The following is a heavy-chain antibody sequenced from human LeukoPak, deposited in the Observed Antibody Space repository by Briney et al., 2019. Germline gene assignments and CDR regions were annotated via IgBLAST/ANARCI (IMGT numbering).Heavy chain of an antibody. Sequence: MASETLSLTCTVSGYSISSGYYWGWIRQPPGKGLEWIGSIYHSGSTYYNPSLKSRVTISVDTSKNQFSLKLSSVTAADTAVYYCARVGGITGTIPFDYWGQGTLVTVSS. J-gene: IGHJ4*02. CDR3: ARVGGITGTIPFDY. D-gene: IGHD1-20*01. V-gene: IGHV4-38-2*02. CDR2: IYHSGST. CDR1: GYSISSGYY.